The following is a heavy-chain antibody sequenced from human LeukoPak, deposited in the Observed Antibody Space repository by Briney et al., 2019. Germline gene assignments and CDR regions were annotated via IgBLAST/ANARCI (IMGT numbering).Heavy chain of an antibody. CDR3: ARDVNYYDSSGYSR. CDR1: GGTFSSYA. D-gene: IGHD3-22*01. CDR2: IIPILGIA. Sequence: SVKVSCKASGGTFSSYAISWVRQAPGQGLEWMGRIIPILGIANYAQKFQGRVTITADKSTSTAYMELSSLRSEDTAVYYCARDVNYYDSSGYSRWGQGTLVTVSS. J-gene: IGHJ4*02. V-gene: IGHV1-69*04.